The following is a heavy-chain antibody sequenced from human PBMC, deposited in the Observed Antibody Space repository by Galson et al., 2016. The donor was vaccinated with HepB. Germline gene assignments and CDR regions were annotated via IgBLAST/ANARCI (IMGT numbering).Heavy chain of an antibody. CDR2: DSMDGRRK. Sequence: SLRLSCAASGFTFNNRGMHWVRQAPGKGLEWVAADSMDGRRKFYADSVRGRFTISRDNSNNMLFLQMNSLRADDTAVYYCARRHEYCPPVGCSVDYWGQGTLVSVSS. CDR3: ARRHEYCPPVGCSVDY. CDR1: GFTFNNRG. J-gene: IGHJ4*02. D-gene: IGHD2/OR15-2a*01. V-gene: IGHV3-30*03.